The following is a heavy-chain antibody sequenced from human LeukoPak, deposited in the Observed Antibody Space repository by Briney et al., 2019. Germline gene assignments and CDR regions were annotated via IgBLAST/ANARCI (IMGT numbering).Heavy chain of an antibody. CDR1: GGTFSSYA. CDR2: IIPIFGTA. V-gene: IGHV1-69*13. J-gene: IGHJ4*02. Sequence: GASVKVSCKASGGTFSSYAISWVRQAPGQGLEWMGGIIPIFGTANYAQKFQGRVTITADESTSTAYMELSSLRSDDTAVYYCARLFCTGDRCYRYFDYWGQGTLVTVSS. CDR3: ARLFCTGDRCYRYFDY. D-gene: IGHD2-15*01.